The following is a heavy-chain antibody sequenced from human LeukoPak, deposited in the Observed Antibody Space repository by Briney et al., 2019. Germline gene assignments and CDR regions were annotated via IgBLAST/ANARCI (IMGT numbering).Heavy chain of an antibody. J-gene: IGHJ4*02. Sequence: PSETLSLTCTVSGRSISSYYWSWLRQPPGKGLEWLGYIYYSGSTNYNPSLKSRVTISVDTSKNQFSLKLSSVTAADTAVYYCARHGPYSYGYGVYFDYWGQGTLVTVSS. CDR1: GRSISSYY. D-gene: IGHD5-18*01. CDR3: ARHGPYSYGYGVYFDY. V-gene: IGHV4-59*08. CDR2: IYYSGST.